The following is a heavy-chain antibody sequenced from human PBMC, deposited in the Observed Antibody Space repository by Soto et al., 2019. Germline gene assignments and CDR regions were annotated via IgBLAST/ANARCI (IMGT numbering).Heavy chain of an antibody. J-gene: IGHJ4*02. CDR3: GILPSIAVAGSYFDY. D-gene: IGHD6-19*01. CDR2: ISAYNGNT. CDR1: GYTLTSYG. Sequence: GASVKVSCKASGYTLTSYGISWVRQAPGQRLEWMGWISAYNGNTNYAQKLQGRVTMTTDTSTSTAYMELRSLTSDDAAVYYCGILPSIAVAGSYFDYWGQGTLVTVSS. V-gene: IGHV1-18*01.